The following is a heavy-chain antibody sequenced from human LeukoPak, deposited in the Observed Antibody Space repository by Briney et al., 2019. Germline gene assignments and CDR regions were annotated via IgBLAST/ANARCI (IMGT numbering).Heavy chain of an antibody. D-gene: IGHD4-17*01. CDR3: ASRGGDRNPFDY. V-gene: IGHV3-66*01. CDR1: GFTVSSNY. J-gene: IGHJ4*02. Sequence: PGGSLRLSCTASGFTVSSNYMSWVRQAPGKGLEWVSVMYSGGSTYYADSVKGRFIISRDNSKNTLYLQMNSLRAEDTAVYYCASRGGDRNPFDYWGQGTLVTVSS. CDR2: MYSGGST.